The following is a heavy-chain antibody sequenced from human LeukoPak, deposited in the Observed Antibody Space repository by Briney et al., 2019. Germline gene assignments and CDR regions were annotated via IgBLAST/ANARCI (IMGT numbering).Heavy chain of an antibody. Sequence: GSIYYSGSTYYNPSLKSRVAISADRSKNQFSLKLSSVTAADTAVYYCARDGDSSGWTRSDYWGQGTLVTVSS. CDR2: IYYSGST. CDR3: ARDGDSSGWTRSDY. D-gene: IGHD6-19*01. J-gene: IGHJ4*02. V-gene: IGHV4-39*07.